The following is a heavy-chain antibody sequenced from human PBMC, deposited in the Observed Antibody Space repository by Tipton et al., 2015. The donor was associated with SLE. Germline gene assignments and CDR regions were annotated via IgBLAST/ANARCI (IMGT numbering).Heavy chain of an antibody. Sequence: TLSLTCTVSGDSISTDGHYWSWIRQSAGKGLEWIGHIHRTGTTDYNPSLRNRVTMSVDTSKNHLTLMLTSVTAADTAVYYCARSSGDSLYYFNYWGQGALVTVSS. V-gene: IGHV4-61*09. J-gene: IGHJ4*02. CDR1: GDSISTDGHY. CDR2: IHRTGTT. D-gene: IGHD2-15*01. CDR3: ARSSGDSLYYFNY.